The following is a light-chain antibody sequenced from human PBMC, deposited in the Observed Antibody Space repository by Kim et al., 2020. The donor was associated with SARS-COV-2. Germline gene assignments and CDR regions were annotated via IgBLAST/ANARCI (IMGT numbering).Light chain of an antibody. J-gene: IGLJ3*02. Sequence: ELTQRPSASGTPGQRVTISCSGSSSNIGSNTVNWYQQLPGTAPKLLIYSNNQWPSGVPDRFSGSKSGTSASLAISGLQSEDEADYYCAAWDDSLNGWVFGGGTQLTVL. CDR1: SSNIGSNT. V-gene: IGLV1-44*01. CDR3: AAWDDSLNGWV. CDR2: SNN.